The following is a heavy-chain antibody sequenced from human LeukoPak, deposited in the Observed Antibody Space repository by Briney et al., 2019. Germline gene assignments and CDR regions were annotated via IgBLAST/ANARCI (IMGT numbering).Heavy chain of an antibody. CDR2: INPNSGGT. CDR1: GYTFTGYH. D-gene: IGHD3-22*01. Sequence: ASVKVSCKASGYTFTGYHMHWVRQAPGQGLEWMGWINPNSGGTNYAQKFQGRVTMTRDTSISTAYMELSRLRSDDTAVYYCASLDYYDSSGYYYAGEYWGQGTLVTVSS. J-gene: IGHJ4*02. CDR3: ASLDYYDSSGYYYAGEY. V-gene: IGHV1-2*02.